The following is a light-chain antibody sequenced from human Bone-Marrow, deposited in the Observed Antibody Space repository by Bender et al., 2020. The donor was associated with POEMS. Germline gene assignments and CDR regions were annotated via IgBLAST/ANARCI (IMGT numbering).Light chain of an antibody. Sequence: NVVLTQPLSVSESPGKTVTISCTRSSGSIASNYVQWYQQRPGSAPTTVIFEDTQRPSGVPDRFSGSIDRSSNSASLTISGLKTEDEAAYYCQSYDSSTFYVFGGGTKVTVL. V-gene: IGLV6-57*04. J-gene: IGLJ1*01. CDR1: SGSIASNY. CDR3: QSYDSSTFYV. CDR2: EDT.